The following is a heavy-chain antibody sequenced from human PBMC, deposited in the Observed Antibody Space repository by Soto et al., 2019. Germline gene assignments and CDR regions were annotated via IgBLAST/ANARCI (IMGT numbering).Heavy chain of an antibody. D-gene: IGHD3-3*01. J-gene: IGHJ5*02. V-gene: IGHV3-23*01. CDR3: AKDIPIFGVPPPNDWFAP. CDR2: ISGSGGST. CDR1: GFTFSSYA. Sequence: EVQLLESGGGLVQPGGSLRLSCAASGFTFSSYAMSWVRQAPGKGLEWVSAISGSGGSTYYADSVKGRFTISRDNSKNTLYLQMNSLRAEDTAVYYGAKDIPIFGVPPPNDWFAPWGQGTLVTVSS.